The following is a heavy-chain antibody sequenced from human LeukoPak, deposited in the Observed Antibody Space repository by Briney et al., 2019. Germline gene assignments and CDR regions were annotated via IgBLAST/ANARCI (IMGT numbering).Heavy chain of an antibody. CDR1: GFTFRSYG. D-gene: IGHD3-3*01. CDR3: TKDESGYAESSS. V-gene: IGHV3-23*01. J-gene: IGHJ5*02. CDR2: LSASGGRT. Sequence: PGGSLSLSCAASGFTFRSYGMTWVRQAPGKGLEWVSALSASGGRTYYADAVKGRFTISRDNAKRSLYLQMKSLRAEDTAVYYCTKDESGYAESSSWGQGTLVTVSS.